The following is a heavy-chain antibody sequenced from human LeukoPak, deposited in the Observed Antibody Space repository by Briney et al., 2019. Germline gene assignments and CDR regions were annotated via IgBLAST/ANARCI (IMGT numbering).Heavy chain of an antibody. J-gene: IGHJ3*02. CDR1: RFTFTNYA. V-gene: IGHV3-23*01. CDR2: ISGSGGST. CDR3: AKDLSSGWPSSAFDI. D-gene: IGHD6-19*01. Sequence: SGGSLRLSCAASRFTFTNYATAWVRHRQATGQGLEWVSEISGSGGSTYYADSVKGRFTISRDNSKNTLYLQMNSLTVEDTAVYYCAKDLSSGWPSSAFDIWGQGTMVTVSS.